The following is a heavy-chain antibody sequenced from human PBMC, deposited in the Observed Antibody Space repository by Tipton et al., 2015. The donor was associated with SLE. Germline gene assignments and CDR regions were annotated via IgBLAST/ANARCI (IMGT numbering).Heavy chain of an antibody. J-gene: IGHJ3*01. CDR2: NYFSGTT. Sequence: LSLTCIVSGDSISNYYLSLIRQPPGKGLEWIGYNYFSGTTNYNPSLKSRVTMSVHPSTNQSSLTLMSVTAADTAVYFCARIIAGNGDAFDVWGQGTMVTVSS. V-gene: IGHV4-59*12. CDR1: GDSISNYY. D-gene: IGHD4-23*01. CDR3: ARIIAGNGDAFDV.